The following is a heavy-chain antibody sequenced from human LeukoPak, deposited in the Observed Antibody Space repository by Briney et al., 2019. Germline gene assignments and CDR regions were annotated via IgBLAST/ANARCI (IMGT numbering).Heavy chain of an antibody. D-gene: IGHD3-22*01. Sequence: PSETLSLTCTVSGGSISSSNYYWSWIRQPPGKGLEWIGYIYYSGSTYYNPSLKSRVTISVDTSKNQFSLKLSSVTAADTAVYYCARVSDYYDSSGYPTPWGQGTLVTVSS. V-gene: IGHV4-30-4*08. J-gene: IGHJ5*02. CDR1: GGSISSSNYY. CDR3: ARVSDYYDSSGYPTP. CDR2: IYYSGST.